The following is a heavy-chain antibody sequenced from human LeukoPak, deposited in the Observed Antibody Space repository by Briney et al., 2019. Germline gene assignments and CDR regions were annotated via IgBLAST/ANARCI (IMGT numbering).Heavy chain of an antibody. CDR2: INRDGTKN. CDR1: GFTFSDAW. D-gene: IGHD1-26*01. V-gene: IGHV3-7*01. J-gene: IGHJ4*02. CDR3: TRDPNPMLGVSFGS. Sequence: GGSLRLSCVASGFTFSDAWMNWVRQAPGKGLEWVANINRDGTKNYYLDSVKGRFTISRDNAKNSLYLQMDSLRADATAVYYGTRDPNPMLGVSFGSWGQGSLVTVSS.